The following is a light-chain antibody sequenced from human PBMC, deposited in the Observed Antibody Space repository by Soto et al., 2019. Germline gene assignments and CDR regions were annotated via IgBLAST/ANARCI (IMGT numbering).Light chain of an antibody. CDR2: EVN. Sequence: QSALTHPASVSGSPGQSITISCTGTSSDVGGYDYVSWYQLHPGKAPKLMVFEVNHRPSGVSYRFSGSKSGNTASLTISGLQAEDEADYFCSSYSISTAYLFGTGTKVTVL. V-gene: IGLV2-14*01. CDR3: SSYSISTAYL. CDR1: SSDVGGYDY. J-gene: IGLJ1*01.